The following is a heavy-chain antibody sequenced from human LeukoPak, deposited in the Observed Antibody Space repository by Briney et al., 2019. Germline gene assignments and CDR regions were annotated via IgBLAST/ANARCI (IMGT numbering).Heavy chain of an antibody. D-gene: IGHD5-12*01. Sequence: GGSLRLSCAASGFMFRDAAMTWVRQAPGKGLEWVSLIASSGLNTYYADSVRGRFTISRDNSKNTLSLRMNSLRVEDTAIYYCARDIELSTWGLGTLVTVSS. CDR2: IASSGLNT. CDR1: GFMFRDAA. J-gene: IGHJ3*01. CDR3: ARDIELST. V-gene: IGHV3-23*01.